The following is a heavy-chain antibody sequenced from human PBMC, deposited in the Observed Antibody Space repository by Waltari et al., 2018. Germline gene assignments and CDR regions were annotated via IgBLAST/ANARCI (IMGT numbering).Heavy chain of an antibody. D-gene: IGHD3-16*02. CDR1: GFTFGNSA. CDR3: AKVEGGIVTRYYALDI. Sequence: EVQLLESGGGLVQPGGSLRLSCAASGFTFGNSALRWVRQAPGKGLEWISGISGRSRSPYYTDSVKGRFTISRDNSKNTLYLQMNSLRVEDTAVYFCAKVEGGIVTRYYALDIWGQGTMVTVSS. CDR2: ISGRSRSP. V-gene: IGHV3-23*01. J-gene: IGHJ3*02.